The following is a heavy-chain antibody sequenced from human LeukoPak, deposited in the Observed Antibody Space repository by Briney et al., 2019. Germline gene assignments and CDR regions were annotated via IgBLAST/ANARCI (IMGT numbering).Heavy chain of an antibody. CDR1: GFTVSSNY. CDR3: AKGSGTYYKGYFDY. V-gene: IGHV3-53*01. CDR2: IYSGGST. Sequence: GGSLRLSCAASGFTVSSNYMSWVRQAPGKGLEWVSVIYSGGSTYYADSVRGRFTISRDNFKNTLYLQMNSLRAEDTAVYYCAKGSGTYYKGYFDYWGQGTLVTVSS. J-gene: IGHJ4*02. D-gene: IGHD3-10*01.